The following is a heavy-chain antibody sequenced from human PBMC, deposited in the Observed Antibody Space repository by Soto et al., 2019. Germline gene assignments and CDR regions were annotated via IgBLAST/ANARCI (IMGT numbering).Heavy chain of an antibody. J-gene: IGHJ4*02. V-gene: IGHV3-30*18. CDR2: ISYDGSYQ. D-gene: IGHD3-3*01. CDR3: AKGRTVFGVVPYYFDF. CDR1: GFAFSTYG. Sequence: QVQLVEYGGGVVQPGSSLRLSCAAPGFAFSTYGMHWVRQAPGKGLEWVAVISYDGSYQYYADSVKGRLTISRDNSNNTLYLQMKSLRPEDTALYYCAKGRTVFGVVPYYFDFWGQGTLVTVSS.